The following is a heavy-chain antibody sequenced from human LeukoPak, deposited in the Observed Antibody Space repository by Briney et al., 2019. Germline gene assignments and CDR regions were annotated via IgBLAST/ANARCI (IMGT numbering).Heavy chain of an antibody. V-gene: IGHV4-59*01. J-gene: IGHJ4*02. CDR3: ARASAARHFDY. D-gene: IGHD6-6*01. CDR1: GGSISSYY. Sequence: PSETLSLTCTVSGGSISSYYWSWIRQPPGKGLEWIWYIYYSGSTNYNPSLKSRVTISVDTSKNQFSLKLSSVTAADTAVYYCARASAARHFDYWGQGTLVTVSS. CDR2: IYYSGST.